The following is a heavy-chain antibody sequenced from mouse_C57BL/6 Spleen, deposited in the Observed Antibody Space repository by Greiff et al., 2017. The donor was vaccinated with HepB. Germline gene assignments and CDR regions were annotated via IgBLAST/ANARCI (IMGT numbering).Heavy chain of an antibody. V-gene: IGHV1-80*01. CDR2: IYPGDGDT. J-gene: IGHJ4*01. Sequence: QVQLQQSGAELVKPGASVKISCKASGYAFSSYWMNWVKQRPGKGLEWIGQIYPGDGDTNYNGKFKGKATLTADKSSSTAYMQLSSLTSEDSAVYFCAREFITTVVSSMDYWGQGTSVTVSS. D-gene: IGHD1-1*01. CDR3: AREFITTVVSSMDY. CDR1: GYAFSSYW.